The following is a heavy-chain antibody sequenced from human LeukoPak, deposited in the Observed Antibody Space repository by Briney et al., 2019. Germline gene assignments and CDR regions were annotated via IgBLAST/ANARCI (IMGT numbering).Heavy chain of an antibody. CDR3: ARAPRGWPSDY. CDR1: GYTSTGYY. Sequence: AAVKVSCKTSGYTSTGYYMHWVRQAPGQGPEWMAWINPNSADTNYAQKFQGRVTLTRDTSISTAYMELTSLTSADTAVYYCARAPRGWPSDYWGQGTLVTVFS. J-gene: IGHJ4*02. D-gene: IGHD2-15*01. CDR2: INPNSADT. V-gene: IGHV1-2*02.